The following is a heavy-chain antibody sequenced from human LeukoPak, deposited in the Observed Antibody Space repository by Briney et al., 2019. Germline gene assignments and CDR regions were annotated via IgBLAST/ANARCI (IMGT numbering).Heavy chain of an antibody. CDR1: GGSFSGYY. D-gene: IGHD1-26*01. Sequence: SETLSLTCAVYGGSFSGYYWSWIRQPPGKGLEWIGEINHSGSTNYNPSLKSRVTISVDTSKKQFSLKLSSVTAAGTAVYYCARVRGSSGSYEYYHYMDVWGKGTTVTISS. J-gene: IGHJ6*03. CDR3: ARVRGSSGSYEYYHYMDV. V-gene: IGHV4-34*01. CDR2: INHSGST.